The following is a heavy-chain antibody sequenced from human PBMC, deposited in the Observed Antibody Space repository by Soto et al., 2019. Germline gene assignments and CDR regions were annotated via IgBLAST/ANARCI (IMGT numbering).Heavy chain of an antibody. CDR1: GFTFSSYA. Sequence: PGGSLRLSCAASGFTFSSYAMHWVRQAPGKGLEWVAVISYDGSNKYYADSVKGRFTISRDNSKNTLYLQMNSLRAEDTAVYYCARDWVDTAMVGPNYYYYGMDVWGQGTTVTVSS. CDR2: ISYDGSNK. CDR3: ARDWVDTAMVGPNYYYYGMDV. V-gene: IGHV3-30-3*01. D-gene: IGHD5-18*01. J-gene: IGHJ6*02.